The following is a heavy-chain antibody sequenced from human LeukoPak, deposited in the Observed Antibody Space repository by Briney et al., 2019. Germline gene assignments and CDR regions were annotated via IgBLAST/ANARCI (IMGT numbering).Heavy chain of an antibody. D-gene: IGHD6-6*01. CDR2: IYTSGST. CDR3: ASSSIAAMKYYYYYMDV. Sequence: SETLSLTCTVSGGSISSYYWSWIRQPPGKGLEWIGYIYTSGSTNYNPSLKSRVTVSVDTSKNQFSLKLSSVPAADTAVYYCASSSIAAMKYYYYYMDVWGKGTTVTVSS. CDR1: GGSISSYY. J-gene: IGHJ6*03. V-gene: IGHV4-4*09.